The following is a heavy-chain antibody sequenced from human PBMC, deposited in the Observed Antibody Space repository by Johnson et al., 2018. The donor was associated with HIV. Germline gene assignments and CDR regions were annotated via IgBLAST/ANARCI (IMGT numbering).Heavy chain of an antibody. J-gene: IGHJ3*02. V-gene: IGHV3-11*04. CDR3: ARGPSSGWYRGAFDI. Sequence: QVQVVESGGGLVKPGGSLRLSCTASGFTFSDYYMTWIRQAPGKGLDWVSYISSSGGTKYYADSVKGRFTISRDNAKKSLYLQMNSRRAEDTAVYYCARGPSSGWYRGAFDIWGQGTMVTVSS. D-gene: IGHD6-19*01. CDR1: GFTFSDYY. CDR2: ISSSGGTK.